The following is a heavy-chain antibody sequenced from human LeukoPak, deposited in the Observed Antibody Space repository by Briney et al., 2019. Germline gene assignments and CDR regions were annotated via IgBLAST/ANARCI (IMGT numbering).Heavy chain of an antibody. J-gene: IGHJ4*02. D-gene: IGHD6-13*01. CDR2: ISAYNGNT. V-gene: IGHV1-18*01. CDR1: GYTFTSYG. Sequence: ASVKVSCKASGYTFTSYGISWVRQAPGQGLEWMGWISAYNGNTNYAQKLQGRVTMTTDSSTNTAYMELRSLRSDDTAVYYCARDRTIAAAGTPDYWGQGTLVTVSS. CDR3: ARDRTIAAAGTPDY.